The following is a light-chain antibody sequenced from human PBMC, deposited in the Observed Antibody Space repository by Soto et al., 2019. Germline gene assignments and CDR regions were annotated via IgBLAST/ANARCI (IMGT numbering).Light chain of an antibody. J-gene: IGLJ3*02. CDR2: EVT. CDR1: SSDVGGYNY. CDR3: SSYTSISTQV. Sequence: QSALTQPPSASGSPGQSVTISCTGTSSDVGGYNYVSWYQQHPGTAPKLMIYEVTKRPSGVPDRFSGSKSDNTASLTVSGLQAEDEADYYCSSYTSISTQVFGGGTKVTVL. V-gene: IGLV2-8*01.